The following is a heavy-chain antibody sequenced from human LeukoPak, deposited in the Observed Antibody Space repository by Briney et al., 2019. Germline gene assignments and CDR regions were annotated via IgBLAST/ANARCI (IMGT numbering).Heavy chain of an antibody. CDR1: GGSISSHY. CDR2: IYYSGST. J-gene: IGHJ4*02. D-gene: IGHD4-11*01. V-gene: IGHV4-59*11. CDR3: ARDAFPDYTLDY. Sequence: SETLSLTCTVSGGSISSHYWSWIRQPPGKGLEWIGYIYYSGSTNYNPSLKSRVTISVDTSKNQFSLKLSSVTAADTAVYYCARDAFPDYTLDYWGQGPLVTVSS.